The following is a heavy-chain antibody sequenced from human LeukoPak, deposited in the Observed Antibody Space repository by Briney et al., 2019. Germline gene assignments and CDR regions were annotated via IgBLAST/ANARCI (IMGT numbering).Heavy chain of an antibody. D-gene: IGHD3-16*02. Sequence: PSETLSLTCAVYGGSFSGYYWSRIRQPPGKGLEWIGYIYYSGSTNYNPSLKSRVTISVDTSKNQFSLKLSSVTAADTAVYYCARVGEVYDYVWGSYRAHYFDYWGQGTLVTVSS. V-gene: IGHV4-59*01. CDR3: ARVGEVYDYVWGSYRAHYFDY. CDR1: GGSFSGYY. CDR2: IYYSGST. J-gene: IGHJ4*02.